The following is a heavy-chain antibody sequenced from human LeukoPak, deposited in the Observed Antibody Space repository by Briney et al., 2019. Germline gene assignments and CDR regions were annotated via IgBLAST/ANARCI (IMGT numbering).Heavy chain of an antibody. D-gene: IGHD3-16*01. Sequence: GASVKVSCKATGYTFTSYGISWVRQAPGQGLEWMGWFDSKNDIASYAEKLQDRVTMTADTSTDTAYLELRSLRSDDTAVYFCARNAQKEYYDGARSFFDPWGQGTLVTVSS. J-gene: IGHJ5*02. CDR2: FDSKNDIA. CDR1: GYTFTSYG. V-gene: IGHV1-18*01. CDR3: ARNAQKEYYDGARSFFDP.